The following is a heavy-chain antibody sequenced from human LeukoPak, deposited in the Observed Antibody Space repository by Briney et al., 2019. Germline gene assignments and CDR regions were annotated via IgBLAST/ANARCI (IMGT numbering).Heavy chain of an antibody. J-gene: IGHJ5*02. V-gene: IGHV1-2*02. Sequence: GASVKVSCKASGYTFTGYYMHWVRQAPGQGLEWMGWINPNSGGTNYAQKFQGRVTMTRDTSISTAYRELSRLRADDTAVYYCGRGMAKIRSQGDWFDPWGQGTLVTVSS. D-gene: IGHD5-24*01. CDR1: GYTFTGYY. CDR3: GRGMAKIRSQGDWFDP. CDR2: INPNSGGT.